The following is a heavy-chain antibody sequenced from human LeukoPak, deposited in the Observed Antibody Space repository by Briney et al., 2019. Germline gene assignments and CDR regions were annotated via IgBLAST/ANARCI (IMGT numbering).Heavy chain of an antibody. J-gene: IGHJ4*02. CDR3: ARALGIAVAGSKY. Sequence: SVKVSCKASGGTFSSYAISWVRQAPGQGLEWMGRTIPILGIANYAQKFQGRVTITADKSTSTAYMELSSLRSEDTAVYYCARALGIAVAGSKYWGQGTLVTVSS. CDR2: TIPILGIA. CDR1: GGTFSSYA. D-gene: IGHD6-19*01. V-gene: IGHV1-69*04.